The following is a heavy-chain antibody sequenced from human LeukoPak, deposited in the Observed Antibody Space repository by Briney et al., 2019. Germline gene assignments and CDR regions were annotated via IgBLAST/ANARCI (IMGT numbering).Heavy chain of an antibody. CDR2: IYYSGST. CDR3: ARFDFQPSLNWFDP. CDR1: GGSISSGDYY. Sequence: SQTLSLTCTVSGGSISSGDYYWSWIRQPPGKGLEWIEYIYYSGSTYYNPSLKSRVTISVDTSKNQFSLKLSSVTAADTAVYYCARFDFQPSLNWFDPWGQGTLVTVSS. D-gene: IGHD3-3*01. V-gene: IGHV4-30-4*08. J-gene: IGHJ5*02.